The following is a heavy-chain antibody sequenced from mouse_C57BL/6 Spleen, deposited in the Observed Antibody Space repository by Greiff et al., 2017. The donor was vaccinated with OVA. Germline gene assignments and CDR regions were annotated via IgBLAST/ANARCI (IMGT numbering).Heavy chain of an antibody. CDR3: ARGRGYGSNYWYFDV. CDR1: GFTFSDYY. J-gene: IGHJ1*03. V-gene: IGHV5-12*01. CDR2: ISNGGGST. D-gene: IGHD1-1*01. Sequence: EVQRVESGGGLVQPGGSLKLSCAASGFTFSDYYMYWVRQTPEKRLEWVAYISNGGGSTYYPDTVKGRFTISRDNAKNTLYLQMSRLKSEDTAMYYCARGRGYGSNYWYFDVWGTGTTVTVSS.